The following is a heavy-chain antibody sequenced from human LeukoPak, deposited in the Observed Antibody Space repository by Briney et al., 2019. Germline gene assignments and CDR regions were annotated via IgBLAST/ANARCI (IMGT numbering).Heavy chain of an antibody. CDR1: GFTFSSYA. D-gene: IGHD6-19*01. V-gene: IGHV3-23*01. J-gene: IGHJ5*02. CDR2: ISGSGGSI. Sequence: GGSLRLSCAASGFTFSSYAMSWVRQAPGKGLEWVSAISGSGGSIYYADSVKGRFTISRDNAKNSLYLQMNSLRAEDTAVYYCARTAPGSGWYGWFDPWGQGTLVTVSS. CDR3: ARTAPGSGWYGWFDP.